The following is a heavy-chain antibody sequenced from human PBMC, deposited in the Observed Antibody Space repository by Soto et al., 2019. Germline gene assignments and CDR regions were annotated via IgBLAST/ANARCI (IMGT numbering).Heavy chain of an antibody. CDR3: ARDFEY. Sequence: EVQLVESGGGLVQPGGSLRLSCEASGFTFSTFWLHWVGQAPGKGLVWVSRINSDGSSTNYADSVKGRVTNSRDNAKNTLYLQLNSLRPEDTAVYYCARDFEYWGQGTLVTVSS. J-gene: IGHJ4*02. CDR1: GFTFSTFW. CDR2: INSDGSST. V-gene: IGHV3-74*01.